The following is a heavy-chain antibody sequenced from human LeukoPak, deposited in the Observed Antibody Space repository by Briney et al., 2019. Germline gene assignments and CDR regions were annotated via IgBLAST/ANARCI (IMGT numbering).Heavy chain of an antibody. CDR3: AHRRTGSNWFDY. D-gene: IGHD7-27*01. CDR2: IFWDDDK. J-gene: IGHJ4*02. CDR1: GFLLRTNFVA. Sequence: GSGPTLVNPTQTLTLTCTFFGFLLRTNFVAVGWIRQPPGKALEWRALIFWDDDKRYSPSLKSRLTITKDTSKNQVVLTMTNMDPVDTATYCCAHRRTGSNWFDYWGQGTQVTVSS. V-gene: IGHV2-5*02.